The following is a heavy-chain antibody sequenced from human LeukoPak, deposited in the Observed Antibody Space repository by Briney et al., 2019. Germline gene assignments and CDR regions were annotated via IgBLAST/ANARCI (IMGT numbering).Heavy chain of an antibody. J-gene: IGHJ3*02. CDR1: GYTFTSYG. V-gene: IGHV1-18*01. CDR2: ISAYNGNT. CDR3: STYDILTGPRAFDI. Sequence: ASVKVSCKASGYTFTSYGISWVRQAPGQGLEWMGLISAYNGNTNYAQKLQGRVTMTTDTSTSTAYMELRSLRSDDTAVYYCSTYDILTGPRAFDIWGQGTMVTVSS. D-gene: IGHD3-9*01.